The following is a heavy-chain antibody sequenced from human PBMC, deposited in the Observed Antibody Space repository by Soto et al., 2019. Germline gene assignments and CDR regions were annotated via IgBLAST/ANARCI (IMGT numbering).Heavy chain of an antibody. Sequence: GESLKISCKGSGYSFTSYWIGWVRQMPGKGLEWMGITYPGDSDTRYSPSFQGQVTISADKSISTAYLQWSSLKASDTAMYYCARPNGHTPYYYSYMDVWGKGTTVTVSS. CDR1: GYSFTSYW. J-gene: IGHJ6*03. D-gene: IGHD2-2*02. CDR3: ARPNGHTPYYYSYMDV. CDR2: TYPGDSDT. V-gene: IGHV5-51*01.